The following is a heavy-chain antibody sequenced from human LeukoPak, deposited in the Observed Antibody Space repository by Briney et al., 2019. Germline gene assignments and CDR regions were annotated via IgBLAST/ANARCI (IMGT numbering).Heavy chain of an antibody. CDR1: GGSFSGYY. J-gene: IGHJ6*02. CDR3: ARGRELNYYYYGMDV. Sequence: SETLSLTCAVYGGSFSGYYWSWIRQPPGKGLEWIGEINHSGSANYNPSLKSRVTISVDTSKNQFSLKLSSVTAADTAVYYCARGRELNYYYYGMDVWGQGTTVTVSS. D-gene: IGHD1-7*01. CDR2: INHSGSA. V-gene: IGHV4-34*01.